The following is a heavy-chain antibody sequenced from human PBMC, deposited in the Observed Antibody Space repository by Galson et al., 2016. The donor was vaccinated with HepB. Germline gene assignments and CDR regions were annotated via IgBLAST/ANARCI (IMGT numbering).Heavy chain of an antibody. CDR1: SDSLSTSDW. CDR2: INDSGTT. J-gene: IGHJ3*02. Sequence: SETLSLTCTVSSDSLSTSDWWSWVRQSPRKGLEWIGEINDSGTTNYNPSLEGRVTISVDTSKNQFSLRLTSVTAADTAVYYCASDATSRAIHATFYMWGQGTVVTVSS. CDR3: ASDATSRAIHATFYM. D-gene: IGHD1-1*01. V-gene: IGHV4-4*02.